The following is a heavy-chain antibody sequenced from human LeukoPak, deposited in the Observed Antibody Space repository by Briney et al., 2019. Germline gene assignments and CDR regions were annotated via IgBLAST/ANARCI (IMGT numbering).Heavy chain of an antibody. Sequence: ASVKVSCKASGYTFSSYAISWVRQAPGQGLEWMGGIIPIFGTANYAQKFQGRVTITADESTSTAYMELSSLRSEDTAVYYCARGRGSGSYYHYYGMDVWGQGTTVTVSS. J-gene: IGHJ6*02. CDR2: IIPIFGTA. V-gene: IGHV1-69*13. CDR1: GYTFSSYA. CDR3: ARGRGSGSYYHYYGMDV. D-gene: IGHD3-10*01.